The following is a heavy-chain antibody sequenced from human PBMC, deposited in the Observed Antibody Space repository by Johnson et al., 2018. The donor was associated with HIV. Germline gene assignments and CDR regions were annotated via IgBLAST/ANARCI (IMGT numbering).Heavy chain of an antibody. V-gene: IGHV3-30*01. Sequence: VQLVESGGGVVQPGRSLRLFCAVSGFNFNTYTMHWVRQAPGRGLEWVAVISYDGGNRYYADSVKGRFTISRDSSKNTLYLQMNSMRPDDTAVYYCARGRKEIAVVAGLDTDAFDTWGQGLVVTGSS. D-gene: IGHD6-19*01. CDR1: GFNFNTYT. CDR3: ARGRKEIAVVAGLDTDAFDT. J-gene: IGHJ3*02. CDR2: ISYDGGNR.